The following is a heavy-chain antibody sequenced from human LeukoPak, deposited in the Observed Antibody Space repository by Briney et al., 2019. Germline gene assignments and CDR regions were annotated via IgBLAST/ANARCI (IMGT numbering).Heavy chain of an antibody. Sequence: GGSLRLSCAASGFTFSSYEMNWVRQAPGKGLEWVSYISSSTTIYYADSVKGRFTISRDNAKNSLYLQMNGLRAEDTAVYYCARDTGGRGWFDPWGQGTLVTVSS. CDR1: GFTFSSYE. CDR3: ARDTGGRGWFDP. D-gene: IGHD2-8*02. J-gene: IGHJ5*02. CDR2: ISSSTTI. V-gene: IGHV3-48*03.